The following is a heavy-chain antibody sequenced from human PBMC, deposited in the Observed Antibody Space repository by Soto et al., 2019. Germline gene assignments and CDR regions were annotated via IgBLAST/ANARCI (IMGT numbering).Heavy chain of an antibody. CDR3: AKDGRGDKWNDSFDY. Sequence: EVQLLESGGGLVQPGGSLRLSCAASGFTFSNYAMNWVRQAPGKGLEWVSAISGRGDKTYYADSVKGRFTISRDNSKNTLFLQMNSLRAEDTAVYYCAKDGRGDKWNDSFDYWGQGTLVTVSS. J-gene: IGHJ4*02. CDR1: GFTFSNYA. D-gene: IGHD1-1*01. CDR2: ISGRGDKT. V-gene: IGHV3-23*01.